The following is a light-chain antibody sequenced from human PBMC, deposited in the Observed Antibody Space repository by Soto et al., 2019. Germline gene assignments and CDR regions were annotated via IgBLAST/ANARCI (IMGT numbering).Light chain of an antibody. CDR1: SSDVGTYTY. J-gene: IGLJ2*01. CDR3: SSYSRSNTPAV. Sequence: QSALTQPASVSGSPGQSITISCTGTSSDVGTYTYVSWYKQHPGKAPKLVIYEVTNRPSGVSNRFAGSKSGNTASLTISGLQAEDEGDYYCSSYSRSNTPAVFGGGTKLTVL. CDR2: EVT. V-gene: IGLV2-14*01.